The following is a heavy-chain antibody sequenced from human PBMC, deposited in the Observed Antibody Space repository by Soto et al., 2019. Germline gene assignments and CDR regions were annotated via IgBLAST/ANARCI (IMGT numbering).Heavy chain of an antibody. CDR1: GYTFTSYY. V-gene: IGHV1-46*01. CDR3: ASQGGITGPTRPFAY. D-gene: IGHD1-7*01. CDR2: INPSGGST. Sequence: ASVKVSCKASGYTFTSYYMHWVRQAPGQGLEWMGIINPSGGSTSYAQKFQGRVTMTRDTSTSTVYMELSSLRSEDTAVYYCASQGGITGPTRPFAYWGQGTLVTVSS. J-gene: IGHJ4*02.